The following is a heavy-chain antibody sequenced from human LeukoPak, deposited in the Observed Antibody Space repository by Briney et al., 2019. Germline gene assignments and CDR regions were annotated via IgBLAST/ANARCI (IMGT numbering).Heavy chain of an antibody. CDR2: IIPIFGTA. CDR1: GGTFSNYA. J-gene: IGHJ5*02. V-gene: IGHV1-69*06. Sequence: GASVKVSCKASGGTFSNYAISWVRQAPGQGLEWMGGIIPIFGTANYAQKFRGRVTITADKSTRTAYMELSSLRSDDTAVYYCARDSGNNWFDPWGQGTLVTVSS. CDR3: ARDSGNNWFDP.